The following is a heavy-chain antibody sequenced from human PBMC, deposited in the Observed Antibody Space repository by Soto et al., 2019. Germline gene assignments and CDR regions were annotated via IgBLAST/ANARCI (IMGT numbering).Heavy chain of an antibody. CDR2: IYYSGST. CDR1: GGSISSGDYY. D-gene: IGHD6-13*01. V-gene: IGHV4-30-4*01. J-gene: IGHJ6*02. CDR3: ARHVAAATYGMDV. Sequence: SETLSLTCTVSGGSISSGDYYWSWIRQPPRKGLEWIGYIYYSGSTYYNPSLKSRVTISVNTSKNQFSLKLSSVTAADTAMYYCARHVAAATYGMDVWGQGTTVTVSS.